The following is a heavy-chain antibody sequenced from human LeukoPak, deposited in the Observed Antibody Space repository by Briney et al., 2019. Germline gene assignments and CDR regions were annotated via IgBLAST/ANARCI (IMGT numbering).Heavy chain of an antibody. J-gene: IGHJ6*03. Sequence: SQTLSLTCAVSGGSISSGGYSWSWIRQPPGKGLEWIGYIYHSGSTNYNPSLKSRVTMSVDTSKNQFSLKLSSVTAADTAVYYCAREGPLGHSKYGSGSYDYYYYMDVWGKGTTVTVSS. D-gene: IGHD3-10*01. V-gene: IGHV4-30-2*01. CDR2: IYHSGST. CDR1: GGSISSGGYS. CDR3: AREGPLGHSKYGSGSYDYYYYMDV.